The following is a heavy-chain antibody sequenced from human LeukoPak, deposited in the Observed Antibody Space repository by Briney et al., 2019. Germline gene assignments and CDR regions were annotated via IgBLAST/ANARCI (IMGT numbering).Heavy chain of an antibody. CDR2: IYTSGST. CDR1: GGSISSGTYY. J-gene: IGHJ1*01. CDR3: ARDMEVTTYRGYFQH. Sequence: SENLSLTCTVSGGSISSGTYYWSWVRQPAGKGLEWIGRIYTSGSTNYNPSLKSRVTISVDTSKNQFSLKLSSVTAADTAVYYCARDMEVTTYRGYFQHWGQGTLVTVSS. V-gene: IGHV4-61*02. D-gene: IGHD1-1*01.